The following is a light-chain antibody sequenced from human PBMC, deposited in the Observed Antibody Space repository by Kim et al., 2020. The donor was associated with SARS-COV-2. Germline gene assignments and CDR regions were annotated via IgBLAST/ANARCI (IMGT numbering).Light chain of an antibody. V-gene: IGLV3-21*04. CDR3: QVWDSSSDHPV. J-gene: IGLJ3*02. Sequence: SYELTQPPSVSVAPGKTARITCGGNNIGSKSVHWYQQKPGQAPVLVIYYDSDRPSGIPERFSGSNSGNTATLTISRVEAGDEADYYCQVWDSSSDHPVFGGGTQVTV. CDR1: NIGSKS. CDR2: YDS.